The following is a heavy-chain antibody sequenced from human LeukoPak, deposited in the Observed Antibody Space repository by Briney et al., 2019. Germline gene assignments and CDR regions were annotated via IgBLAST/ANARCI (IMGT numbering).Heavy chain of an antibody. CDR3: AKGVATIAARPSYFDY. D-gene: IGHD6-6*01. Sequence: EGSLRLSCAASGFTFSSYAMSWVRQAPGKGLEWVSAISGSGGSTYYADSVKGRFTISRDNSKNTLYLQMNSLRAEDTAVYYCAKGVATIAARPSYFDYWGQGTLVTVSS. CDR2: ISGSGGST. CDR1: GFTFSSYA. J-gene: IGHJ4*02. V-gene: IGHV3-23*01.